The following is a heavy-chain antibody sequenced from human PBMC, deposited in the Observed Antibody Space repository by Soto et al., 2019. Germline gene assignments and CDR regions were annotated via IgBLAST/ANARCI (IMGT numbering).Heavy chain of an antibody. CDR3: ATWLDLDAFDI. V-gene: IGHV4-31*03. J-gene: IGHJ3*02. D-gene: IGHD5-12*01. CDR1: GGSIGSGGYY. Sequence: PSETLSLTCTVSGGSIGSGGYYWSWIRQHPGKGLEWIGYIYYSGSTYYNPSLKSRVTISVDTSKNQFSLKLSSVTAADTAVYYCATWLDLDAFDIWGQGTMVTVSS. CDR2: IYYSGST.